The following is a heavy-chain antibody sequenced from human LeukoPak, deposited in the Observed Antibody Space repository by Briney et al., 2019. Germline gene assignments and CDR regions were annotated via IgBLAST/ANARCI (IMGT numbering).Heavy chain of an antibody. Sequence: PSETLSLTCTVSGGSISSYYWSWIRQPAGKGLEWIGRIYTSGSTNYNPSLKSRVTISVDTSKNQFSLKLSSVTAADTAVYYCARGGYSYGLQRYFDYWGQGTLVTVSS. V-gene: IGHV4-4*07. CDR1: GGSISSYY. CDR2: IYTSGST. D-gene: IGHD5-18*01. CDR3: ARGGYSYGLQRYFDY. J-gene: IGHJ4*02.